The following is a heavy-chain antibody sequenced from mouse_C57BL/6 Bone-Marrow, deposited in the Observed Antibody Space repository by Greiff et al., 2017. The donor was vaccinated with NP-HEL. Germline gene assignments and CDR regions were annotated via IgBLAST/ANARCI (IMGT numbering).Heavy chain of an antibody. Sequence: QVHVKQSGAELARPGASVKLSCKASGYTFTSYGISWVKQRTGQGLEWIGEIYPRSGNTYYNEKFKGKATLTADKSSSTAYMELRSLTSEDSAVYFCAKGIYYYVYFDYWGQGTTLTVSS. CDR3: AKGIYYYVYFDY. D-gene: IGHD1-1*01. CDR1: GYTFTSYG. J-gene: IGHJ2*01. CDR2: IYPRSGNT. V-gene: IGHV1-81*01.